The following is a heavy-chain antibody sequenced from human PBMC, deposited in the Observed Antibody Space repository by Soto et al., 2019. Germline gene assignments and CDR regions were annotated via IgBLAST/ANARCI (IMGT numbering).Heavy chain of an antibody. V-gene: IGHV3-43*01. Sequence: EEQLVDSGGAVVQPGGSLRLSCEASGFSFGSYTMHWVRHAPVKGLEWVFLISWHAGSSFYANSVKGRITISSDNSKSSLYLQMNNLRPEDRALIYCAKNIVAHGGGGDVWGHGTTVTVSS. CDR3: AKNIVAHGGGGDV. CDR2: ISWHAGSS. J-gene: IGHJ6*02. D-gene: IGHD5-12*01. CDR1: GFSFGSYT.